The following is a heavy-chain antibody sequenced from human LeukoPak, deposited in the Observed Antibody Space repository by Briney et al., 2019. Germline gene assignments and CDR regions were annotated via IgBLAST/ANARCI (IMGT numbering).Heavy chain of an antibody. CDR1: GDSISNFY. CDR2: IYTSGST. D-gene: IGHD6-19*01. CDR3: ARVYGSSGHNWFDP. J-gene: IGHJ5*02. V-gene: IGHV4-4*07. Sequence: SETLSLTCTVSGDSISNFYWSWLRQPAGKGLEWIGRIYTSGSTNYNPSLKSRVTISVDTSKNQFSLKLSSVTAADTAVYYCARVYGSSGHNWFDPWGQGTLVTVSS.